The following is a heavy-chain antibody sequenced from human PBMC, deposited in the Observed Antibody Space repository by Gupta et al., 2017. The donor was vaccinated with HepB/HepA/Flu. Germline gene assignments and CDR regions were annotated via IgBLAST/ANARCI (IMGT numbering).Heavy chain of an antibody. J-gene: IGHJ4*02. Sequence: QLQLQESGPRLLKPSETLSLTCSVSGVSITGSLYYRGWLRQAPGKGLEWIASINYVGTTYYNPSLKSRVTISEDTSKNQFSLKLTSVRAADTAVYYCARGSTISYYWGLWGQGTQVTVSS. V-gene: IGHV4-39*01. CDR2: INYVGTT. CDR1: GVSITGSLYY. CDR3: ARGSTISYYWGL. D-gene: IGHD2/OR15-2a*01.